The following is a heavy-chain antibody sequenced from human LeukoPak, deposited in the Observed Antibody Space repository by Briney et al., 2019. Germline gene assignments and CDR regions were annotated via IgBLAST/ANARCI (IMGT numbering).Heavy chain of an antibody. CDR1: GYTFTSYG. V-gene: IGHV1-18*01. D-gene: IGHD3-10*01. Sequence: ASVKVSCKASGYTFTSYGISWVRQAPGQGLEWIGWISAYNGNTNYAQKLQGRVTMTTDTSTSTAYMELRSLRSDDTAVYYCARVPRGVGSNWFDPWGQGTLVTVSS. CDR3: ARVPRGVGSNWFDP. J-gene: IGHJ5*02. CDR2: ISAYNGNT.